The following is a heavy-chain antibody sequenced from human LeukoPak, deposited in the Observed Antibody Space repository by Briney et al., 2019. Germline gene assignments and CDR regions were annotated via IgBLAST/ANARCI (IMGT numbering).Heavy chain of an antibody. CDR3: ARDGDSYGCGIDY. CDR2: ISSSGSTI. J-gene: IGHJ4*02. V-gene: IGHV3-48*03. CDR1: GFTFSIYE. D-gene: IGHD5-18*01. Sequence: GGSLRLSCSASGFTFSIYEMNWVRQAPGKGLEWVSYISSSGSTIYYADSVKGRFTISRDNAKNSLYLQMNSLRGEDTAIYYCARDGDSYGCGIDYWGQGTLVTVSP.